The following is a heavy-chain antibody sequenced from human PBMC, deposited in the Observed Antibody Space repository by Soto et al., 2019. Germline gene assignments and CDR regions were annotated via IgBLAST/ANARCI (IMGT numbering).Heavy chain of an antibody. CDR2: IIPIFGTA. CDR3: ARDVRPENYYDSSGYSTQLGAFDI. J-gene: IGHJ3*02. Sequence: SVKVSCKASGGTFSSYAISWVRQAPGQGLEWMGGIIPIFGTANYAQKFQGRVTITADESTSTAYMELSSLRSEDTAVYYCARDVRPENYYDSSGYSTQLGAFDIWGQGTMVIVSS. V-gene: IGHV1-69*13. CDR1: GGTFSSYA. D-gene: IGHD3-22*01.